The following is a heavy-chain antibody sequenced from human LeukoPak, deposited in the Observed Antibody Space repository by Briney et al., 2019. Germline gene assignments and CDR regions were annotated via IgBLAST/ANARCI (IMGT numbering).Heavy chain of an antibody. CDR1: GYSFNNYG. Sequence: ASVTVSCKASGYSFNNYGISWVRQAPGQGLEWMGWVSSYNGDTNYAQKFKGRVTMSTDTSTSTAYMELRSLRFDDTAIYYCAKDWHILTGRNCFDPWGQGTLVTVSS. CDR3: AKDWHILTGRNCFDP. CDR2: VSSYNGDT. D-gene: IGHD3-9*01. J-gene: IGHJ5*02. V-gene: IGHV1-18*01.